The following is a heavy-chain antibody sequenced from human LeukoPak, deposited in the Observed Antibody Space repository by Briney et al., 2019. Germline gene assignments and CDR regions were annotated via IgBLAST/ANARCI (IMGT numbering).Heavy chain of an antibody. D-gene: IGHD3-10*01. Sequence: ASVKVSCKASGYTFTGYYLHWVRQAPGQGLEWMGWINPNSGGTNSAQKFQGRVTMTRDTSINTAYMELFSLRSDDTAVYYCARDIGVVRGIIMAYWGQGTLVTVSS. J-gene: IGHJ4*02. CDR3: ARDIGVVRGIIMAY. CDR1: GYTFTGYY. V-gene: IGHV1-2*02. CDR2: INPNSGGT.